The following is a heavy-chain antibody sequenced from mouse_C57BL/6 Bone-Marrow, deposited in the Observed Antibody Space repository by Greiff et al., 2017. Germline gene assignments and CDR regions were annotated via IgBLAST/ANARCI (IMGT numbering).Heavy chain of an antibody. D-gene: IGHD1-1*01. CDR1: GFTFSSYG. Sequence: EVKVVKSGGDLVKPGGSLKLSCAASGFTFSSYGMSWVRQTPDKRLEWVATISSGGSYTYYPDSVKGRFTISRDNAKNTLYLQMSSLKSEDTAMYYCARGGITTVVLDYWGQGTTLTVSS. V-gene: IGHV5-6*01. CDR2: ISSGGSYT. CDR3: ARGGITTVVLDY. J-gene: IGHJ2*01.